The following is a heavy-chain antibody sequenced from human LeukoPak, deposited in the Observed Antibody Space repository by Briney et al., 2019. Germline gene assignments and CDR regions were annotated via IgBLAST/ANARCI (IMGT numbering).Heavy chain of an antibody. V-gene: IGHV3-7*01. CDR1: GFTLSSFW. J-gene: IGHJ4*02. Sequence: GGSLRLSCAASGFTLSSFWMSWVRQTPGKGLEWVANIKQDGSEKYYVDSVKGRFTISRDNAKNSLYLQMNSLRAEDTAVYYCARVLTVTNAPIDYWGQGTLVTVSS. D-gene: IGHD4-17*01. CDR2: IKQDGSEK. CDR3: ARVLTVTNAPIDY.